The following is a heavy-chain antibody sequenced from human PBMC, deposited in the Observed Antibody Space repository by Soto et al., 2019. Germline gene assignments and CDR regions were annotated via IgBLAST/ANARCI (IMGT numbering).Heavy chain of an antibody. CDR2: IYHSGST. CDR3: ARVLVGTKTYSNWFGP. J-gene: IGHJ5*02. V-gene: IGHV4-38-2*01. Sequence: PSETLSLTCAVSGYSISSGYYWGWIRQPPGKGLEWIGSIYHSGSTYYNPSLKSRVTISVDTSKNQFSLKLSSVTAADTAVYYCARVLVGTKTYSNWFGPWGQGTLVTVSS. D-gene: IGHD2-15*01. CDR1: GYSISSGYY.